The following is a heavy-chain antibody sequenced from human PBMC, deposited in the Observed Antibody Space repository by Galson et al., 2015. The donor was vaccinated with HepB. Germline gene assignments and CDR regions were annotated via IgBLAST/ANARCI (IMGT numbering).Heavy chain of an antibody. J-gene: IGHJ6*02. V-gene: IGHV6-1*01. CDR1: GDSVSSNYAV. CDR2: TYYRSKWIY. CDR3: AYGVDV. Sequence: CAISGDSVSSNYAVWNWIRQSPSRGLEWLGRTYYRSKWIYDYAESVKSRITITPDTSKNLVSLQLLSVTPADAAVYYCAYGVDVWGQGTTVTVSS.